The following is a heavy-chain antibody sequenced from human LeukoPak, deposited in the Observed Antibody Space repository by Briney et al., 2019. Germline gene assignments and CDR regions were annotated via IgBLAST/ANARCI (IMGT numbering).Heavy chain of an antibody. J-gene: IGHJ3*02. D-gene: IGHD2-15*01. CDR3: ARERIGDDAFDI. V-gene: IGHV3-48*03. CDR2: ISSSGNPI. Sequence: GGSLRLSCAASGFTFSSYEMNWVRQAPGKGLEWVSYISSSGNPIYYADSVKGRFTISRDNAKNSLYLQMNSLRAEDTALYYCARERIGDDAFDIWGRGTMVTVSS. CDR1: GFTFSSYE.